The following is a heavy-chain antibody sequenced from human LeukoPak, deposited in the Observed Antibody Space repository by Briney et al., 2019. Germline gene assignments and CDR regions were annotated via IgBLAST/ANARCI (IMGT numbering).Heavy chain of an antibody. J-gene: IGHJ4*02. CDR3: ARDPLDH. CDR1: GFIFSTYS. CDR2: ISSGSSTT. V-gene: IGHV3-48*01. Sequence: GGSLRLSCAASGFIFSTYSMNWVRQAPGKGLEWVSYISSGSSTTYYANSVKGRFTISRDNAENSLYLQMNSLRAEDTAVYYCARDPLDHLGQGTLATVSS.